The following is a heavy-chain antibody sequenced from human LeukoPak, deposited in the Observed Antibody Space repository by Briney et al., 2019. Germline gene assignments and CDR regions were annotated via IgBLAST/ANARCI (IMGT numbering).Heavy chain of an antibody. CDR3: ARGPTRSGRIY. Sequence: GGSLRLSCAASGFTFSSYAMSWVRQAPGKGLEWVSGISGSGGSTYYADSVKGRFTISRDNSKKTLYLQMNSLRAEDTAVYYCARGPTRSGRIYWGQGTLVTVSS. CDR2: ISGSGGST. D-gene: IGHD2-15*01. J-gene: IGHJ4*02. V-gene: IGHV3-23*01. CDR1: GFTFSSYA.